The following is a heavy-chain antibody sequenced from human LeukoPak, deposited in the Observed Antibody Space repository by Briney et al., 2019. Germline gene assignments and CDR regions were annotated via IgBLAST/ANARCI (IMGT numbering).Heavy chain of an antibody. D-gene: IGHD3-22*01. CDR2: INPSGGST. Sequence: ASVKVSCKASGYTFTSYYMYWVRQAPGQGLEWMGIINPSGGSTSYAQKFQGRVTMTRDTSTSTVYMELSSLRSEDTAVYYCARDGIYYYDSSGCDIWGQGTMVTVSS. CDR3: ARDGIYYYDSSGCDI. V-gene: IGHV1-46*01. CDR1: GYTFTSYY. J-gene: IGHJ3*02.